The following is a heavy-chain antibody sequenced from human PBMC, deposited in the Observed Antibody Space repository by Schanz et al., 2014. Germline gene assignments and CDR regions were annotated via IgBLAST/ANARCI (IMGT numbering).Heavy chain of an antibody. D-gene: IGHD4-17*01. CDR3: AKVRGDQRGAFDS. CDR1: GFTFSAHA. Sequence: VQLVDSGGGLVQPGGSLRLSCGASGFTFSAHAMSWVRQAPGKGPEWVSGISWNSVSIGYADSVKGRFTISRDNAKNSLYLQMNSLRVDDTAFYFCAKVRGDQRGAFDSWGQGTLVTVSS. CDR2: ISWNSVSI. J-gene: IGHJ4*02. V-gene: IGHV3-9*01.